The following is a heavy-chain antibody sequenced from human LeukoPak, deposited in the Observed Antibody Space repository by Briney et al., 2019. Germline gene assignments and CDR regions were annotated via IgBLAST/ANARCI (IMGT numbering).Heavy chain of an antibody. D-gene: IGHD2-21*02. J-gene: IGHJ4*02. Sequence: ASVKVSCKASGYTFTSYAMHWVRQAPGQRLEWMGWINAGNGNTKYSQKFQGRVTITRDTSASTAYMELSSLRSEDTAVYYCARVGCGGDCYSYYFDYWGQGTLVTVSS. V-gene: IGHV1-3*01. CDR1: GYTFTSYA. CDR2: INAGNGNT. CDR3: ARVGCGGDCYSYYFDY.